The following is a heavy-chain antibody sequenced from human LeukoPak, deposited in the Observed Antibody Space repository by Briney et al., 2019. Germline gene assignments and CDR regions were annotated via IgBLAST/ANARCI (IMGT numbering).Heavy chain of an antibody. CDR2: IKQDGSEK. V-gene: IGHV3-7*01. CDR3: ARDRQDYYDSSGYPLDY. CDR1: GFTFSSHW. D-gene: IGHD3-22*01. J-gene: IGHJ4*02. Sequence: GGSLRLSCAASGFTFSSHWMSWVRQAPGKGLEWVANIKQDGSEKYYVDSVKGRFTISRDNAKNSLYLQMNSLRAEDTAVYYCARDRQDYYDSSGYPLDYWGQGTLVTVSS.